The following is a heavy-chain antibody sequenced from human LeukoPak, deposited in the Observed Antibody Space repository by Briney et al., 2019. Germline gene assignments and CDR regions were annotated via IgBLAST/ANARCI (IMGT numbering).Heavy chain of an antibody. CDR2: MCYSGST. Sequence: SETLSLTCTVWGGSISIYYWSWIRQPPGKGLEWIGYMCYSGSTNYNPSLKSRVSMSLDTSKNQFSLRLSSVTAADTAVYYCASPIYCSSTSCPWFLWGQGTLVTVSS. J-gene: IGHJ4*02. CDR3: ASPIYCSSTSCPWFL. V-gene: IGHV4-59*08. D-gene: IGHD2-2*01. CDR1: GGSISIYY.